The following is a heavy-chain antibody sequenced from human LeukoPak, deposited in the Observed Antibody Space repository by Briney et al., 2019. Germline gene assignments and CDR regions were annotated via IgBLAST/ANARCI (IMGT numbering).Heavy chain of an antibody. Sequence: PGGSLRLSCAASGFTFSSYAMSWVRQAPGKGLEWVSAISGSGGSTYYADSVKGRFTISRDNSKNTLYLQMNSLRAEDTAVYYCAKEGCSSTSCYPGPFDYWGQGTLVTVSS. CDR1: GFTFSSYA. CDR3: AKEGCSSTSCYPGPFDY. D-gene: IGHD2-2*01. V-gene: IGHV3-23*01. J-gene: IGHJ4*02. CDR2: ISGSGGST.